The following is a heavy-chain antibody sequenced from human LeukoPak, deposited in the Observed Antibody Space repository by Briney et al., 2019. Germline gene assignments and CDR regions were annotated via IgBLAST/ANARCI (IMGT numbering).Heavy chain of an antibody. CDR3: ATGIVEGVSYYYGMDV. Sequence: ASVKVSCKVSGYTLTELSMHWVRQAPGKGLEWMGGFDPEDGETIYAQKFQGRVTMTEDTSTDTAYMELSSLRSEDTAVYYCATGIVEGVSYYYGMDVWGQGTTVTVSS. D-gene: IGHD3-22*01. V-gene: IGHV1-24*01. J-gene: IGHJ6*02. CDR1: GYTLTELS. CDR2: FDPEDGET.